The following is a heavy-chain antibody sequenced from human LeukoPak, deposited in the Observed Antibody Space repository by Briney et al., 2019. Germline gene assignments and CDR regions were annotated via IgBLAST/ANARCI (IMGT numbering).Heavy chain of an antibody. CDR3: AREGGGSSTLFDY. V-gene: IGHV4-4*07. CDR1: GGSISSYY. D-gene: IGHD6-13*01. J-gene: IGHJ4*02. CDR2: IYSGGST. Sequence: SETLSLTRTVSGGSISSYYWSWIRQPAGKGLEWIGRIYSGGSTNYNPSLKSRVTMSVDTSKNQFFLKLTSVTAADTAVYYCAREGGGSSTLFDYWGQGTLVTVSS.